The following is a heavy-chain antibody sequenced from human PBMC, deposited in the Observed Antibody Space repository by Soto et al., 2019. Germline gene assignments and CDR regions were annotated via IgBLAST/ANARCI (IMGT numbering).Heavy chain of an antibody. V-gene: IGHV4-34*01. CDR1: GGSFSGYY. Sequence: SETLSLTCAVYGGSFSGYYWSWIRQPPGKGLEWIGEINHSGSTNYNPSLKSRVTISVDTSKNQFSLKLSSVTAADTAVYYCASEGEYYYDSSGYPTSLWGQGTLVTVS. D-gene: IGHD3-22*01. CDR2: INHSGST. CDR3: ASEGEYYYDSSGYPTSL. J-gene: IGHJ4*02.